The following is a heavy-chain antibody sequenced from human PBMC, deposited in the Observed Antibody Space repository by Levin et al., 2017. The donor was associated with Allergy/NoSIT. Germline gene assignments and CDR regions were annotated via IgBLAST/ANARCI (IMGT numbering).Heavy chain of an antibody. D-gene: IGHD6-19*01. V-gene: IGHV4-34*01. J-gene: IGHJ4*02. CDR3: ARQNSSGWYQSATLDY. CDR2: INHSGST. Sequence: PSETLSLTCAVYGGSFSGYYWSWIRQPPGKGLEWIGEINHSGSTNYNPSLKSRVTISVDTSKNQFSLKLSSVTAADTAVYYCARQNSSGWYQSATLDYWGQGTLVTVSS. CDR1: GGSFSGYY.